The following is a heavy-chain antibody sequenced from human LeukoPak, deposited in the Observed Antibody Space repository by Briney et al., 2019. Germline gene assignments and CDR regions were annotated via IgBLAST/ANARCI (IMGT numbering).Heavy chain of an antibody. Sequence: GASVKVSCKASGYTFTGYYMHWVRQAPGQGLEWMGWINPNSGGTNYAQKFQGWVTMTRDTSISTAYMELSRLRSDDTAVYYCAREVGGIAAAGTFFDYWGQGTLVTVSS. V-gene: IGHV1-2*04. D-gene: IGHD6-13*01. CDR1: GYTFTGYY. CDR3: AREVGGIAAAGTFFDY. J-gene: IGHJ4*02. CDR2: INPNSGGT.